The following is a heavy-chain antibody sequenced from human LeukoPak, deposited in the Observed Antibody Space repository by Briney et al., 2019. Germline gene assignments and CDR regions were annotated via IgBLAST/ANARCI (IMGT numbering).Heavy chain of an antibody. CDR3: ARAFGDSSGYWFDP. CDR1: GFSFSRSW. V-gene: IGHV3-7*01. J-gene: IGHJ5*02. Sequence: PGGSLRLSCAASGFSFSRSWMSWVRQAPGKGLEWVANIKQDGSEKYYVDSVKGRFTISRDNTKNSLYLQMNSLRAEDTAVYYCARAFGDSSGYWFDPWGQGTLVTVSS. CDR2: IKQDGSEK. D-gene: IGHD3-22*01.